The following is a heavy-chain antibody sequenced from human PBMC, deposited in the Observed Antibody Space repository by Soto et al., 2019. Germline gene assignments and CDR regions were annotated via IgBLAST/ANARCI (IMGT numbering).Heavy chain of an antibody. CDR3: AKDRFGIVGPVDY. Sequence: GGSLRLSCAASGFTFSSYGMHWVRQAPGKGLEWVAVISYDGSNTCYADSVKGRFTISRDNSKNTVSLHMNSLRVDDTAVYFCAKDRFGIVGPVDYWGPGTLVTVSS. V-gene: IGHV3-30*18. D-gene: IGHD1-26*01. CDR2: ISYDGSNT. CDR1: GFTFSSYG. J-gene: IGHJ4*02.